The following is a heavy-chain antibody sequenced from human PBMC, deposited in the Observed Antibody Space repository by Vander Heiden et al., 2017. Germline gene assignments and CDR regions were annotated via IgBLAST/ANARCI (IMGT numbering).Heavy chain of an antibody. V-gene: IGHV4-30-4*01. CDR1: GGSISGGDHY. J-gene: IGHJ5*02. D-gene: IGHD2-8*02. CDR2: IYYSGST. Sequence: QVQLQESGPGLVKPSQTLSLTCTVSGGSISGGDHYGSWIRQPPGKGLEWIGYIYYSGSTYYNPALKSRVTISVDTSKNQFSLKLSSVTAADTAVYYCATSTGPNYQNWFDPWGQGTLVTVSS. CDR3: ATSTGPNYQNWFDP.